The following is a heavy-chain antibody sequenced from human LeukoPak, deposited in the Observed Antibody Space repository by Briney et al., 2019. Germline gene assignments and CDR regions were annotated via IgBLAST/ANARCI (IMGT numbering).Heavy chain of an antibody. J-gene: IGHJ3*01. V-gene: IGHV3-21*01. Sequence: GGALRLSSAASRFTFSAYSMNWVCHAPGGGLGCGSAISSGGSYIYYADSVKGRFTMSRDDAKNSLYLQMNSLRAEDTAVYYCARDKDYRDHLPTNAFDVWGQGTMVTVSS. D-gene: IGHD4-17*01. CDR3: ARDKDYRDHLPTNAFDV. CDR1: RFTFSAYS. CDR2: ISSGGSYI.